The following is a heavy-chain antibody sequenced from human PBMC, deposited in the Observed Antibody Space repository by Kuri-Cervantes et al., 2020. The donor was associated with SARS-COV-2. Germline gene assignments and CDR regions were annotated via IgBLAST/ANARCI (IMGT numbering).Heavy chain of an antibody. CDR3: ARGPVVVVAATNWFDP. D-gene: IGHD2-15*01. CDR2: IYHSGST. CDR1: GYSISSGYY. Sequence: ESLKISCAVSGYSISSGYYWGWIRQPPGKGLEWIGSIYHSGSTYYNPSLKSRVTISVDTSKNQFSLKLSSVTAADTAVYCCARGPVVVVAATNWFDPWGQGTLVTVSS. J-gene: IGHJ5*02. V-gene: IGHV4-38-2*01.